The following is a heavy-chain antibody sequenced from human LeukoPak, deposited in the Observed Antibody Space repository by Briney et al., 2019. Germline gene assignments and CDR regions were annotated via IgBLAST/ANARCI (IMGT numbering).Heavy chain of an antibody. CDR3: ARAEITMIVT. CDR1: GGSFSGYY. CDR2: INHSGST. Sequence: KTSETLSLTCAVYGGSFSGYYWSWIRQPPGKGLEWIGEINHSGSTNYNPSLKSRVTISVDTSKNQFSLKLSSVTAADTAVYYCARAEITMIVTWGQGTLVTVSS. V-gene: IGHV4-34*01. D-gene: IGHD3-22*01. J-gene: IGHJ4*02.